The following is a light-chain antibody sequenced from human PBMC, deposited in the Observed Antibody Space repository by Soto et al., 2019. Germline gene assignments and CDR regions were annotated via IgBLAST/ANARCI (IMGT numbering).Light chain of an antibody. CDR3: QQHNDWPLT. CDR2: DAS. J-gene: IGKJ2*01. V-gene: IGKV3-15*01. CDR1: QSVSSN. Sequence: EIVMTQSPGTLSVSPGERATLSCWASQSVSSNLAWYQQKPGQAPRLLIYDASTWATGIPARFSGSGSGTEFTLIISSLQSEDFAFYYCQQHNDWPLTFGQGTKLEIK.